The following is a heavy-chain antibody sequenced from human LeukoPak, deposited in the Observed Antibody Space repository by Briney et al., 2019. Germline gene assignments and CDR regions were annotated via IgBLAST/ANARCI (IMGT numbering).Heavy chain of an antibody. Sequence: ASVKVSCKASGYTFTRYYMHWVRQAPGQGLEWMGIINPSGGSTSYAQKFQVRVTMTRDMSTSTVYMELSSLRSEDTAVYYCARVRDGYNDAYDMWGQGTMVTVSS. D-gene: IGHD5-24*01. CDR1: GYTFTRYY. CDR2: INPSGGST. V-gene: IGHV1-46*01. J-gene: IGHJ3*02. CDR3: ARVRDGYNDAYDM.